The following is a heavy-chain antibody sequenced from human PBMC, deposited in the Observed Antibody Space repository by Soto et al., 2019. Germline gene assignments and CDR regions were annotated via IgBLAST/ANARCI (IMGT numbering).Heavy chain of an antibody. V-gene: IGHV3-30*03. CDR1: GFSFGDFG. CDR3: CRSWFYYYYGINV. Sequence: QVQLVESGGGVVQPGRSLRLSCAASGFSFGDFGMHWVRQAPGKGLEWVAVISYDGSKKSYEDSLKGRFTISRDNSKNTLFLQMNGLRAEDTAVYYCCRSWFYYYYGINVWGQGTTVTVSS. J-gene: IGHJ6*02. CDR2: ISYDGSKK. D-gene: IGHD6-13*01.